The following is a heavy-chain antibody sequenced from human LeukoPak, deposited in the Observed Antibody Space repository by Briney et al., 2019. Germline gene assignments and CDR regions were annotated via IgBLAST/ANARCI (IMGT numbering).Heavy chain of an antibody. CDR3: AKAGRLQAVAGWIDY. Sequence: GGSLSLSCAASGFTFSNYVMSWVRQAPGKGLEWVSAIGGGATTYYADYVKGRFTISRDNSKNTLYLQMNSLRAEDTAIYYCAKAGRLQAVAGWIDYWCQGTLVTVS. V-gene: IGHV3-23*01. CDR1: GFTFSNYV. D-gene: IGHD6-19*01. J-gene: IGHJ4*02. CDR2: IGGGATT.